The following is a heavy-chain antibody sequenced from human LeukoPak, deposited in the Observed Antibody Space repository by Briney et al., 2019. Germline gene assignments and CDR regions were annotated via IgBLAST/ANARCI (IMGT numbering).Heavy chain of an antibody. CDR1: EFSVGSNY. CDR3: AKDPTVVTTRVYYFDY. CDR2: IYSGGST. D-gene: IGHD4-23*01. J-gene: IGHJ4*02. Sequence: GGSLRLSCAASEFSVGSNYMTWVRQAPGKGLEWVSLIYSGGSTYYADSVKGRFTISRDNSKNTLYLQMNSLRAEDTAVYYCAKDPTVVTTRVYYFDYWGQGTLVTVSS. V-gene: IGHV3-66*02.